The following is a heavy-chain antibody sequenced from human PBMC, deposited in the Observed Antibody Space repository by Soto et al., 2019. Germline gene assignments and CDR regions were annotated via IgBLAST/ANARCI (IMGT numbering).Heavy chain of an antibody. Sequence: VQLVESGGGLVQPGRSLRLSCTVSGFKAHQYAMHWVRQAPGKGLEWVSGIYRDGGGTGYADSVKGRFTVSRDNVKNSLSLRMNSLRSDDTALYYCIKDETPGGADYWGQGILVTVSS. D-gene: IGHD3-10*01. J-gene: IGHJ4*02. V-gene: IGHV3-9*02. CDR3: IKDETPGGADY. CDR1: GFKAHQYA. CDR2: IYRDGGGT.